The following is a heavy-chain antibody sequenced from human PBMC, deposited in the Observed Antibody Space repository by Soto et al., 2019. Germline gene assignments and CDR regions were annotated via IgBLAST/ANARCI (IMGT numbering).Heavy chain of an antibody. V-gene: IGHV3-53*01. Sequence: GGSLRLSCAASGFTVSNSYMSWIRQAPGKGPEWVSIIYNGGSTYYADSVKGRFTISRDNSKNTLYLQMNSLRAEDTAVYYCARAGYSSNWLAHWGQGNLVSVSS. CDR2: IYNGGST. D-gene: IGHD6-13*01. CDR3: ARAGYSSNWLAH. J-gene: IGHJ5*02. CDR1: GFTVSNSY.